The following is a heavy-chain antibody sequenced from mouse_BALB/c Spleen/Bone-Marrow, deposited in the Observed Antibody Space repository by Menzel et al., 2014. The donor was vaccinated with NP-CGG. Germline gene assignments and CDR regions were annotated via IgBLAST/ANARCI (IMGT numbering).Heavy chain of an antibody. V-gene: IGHV1-82*01. Sequence: PGPVLVKPGASVKISCKASGYAFSSSWMNWVKQRPGQGLEWIGRIYPGDGDTNYNGKFKGKATLTADKSSSTAYMQLSSLTSVDSAVYFCARRRDYDWYFDVWGAGTTVTVSS. CDR3: ARRRDYDWYFDV. D-gene: IGHD2-4*01. CDR2: IYPGDGDT. CDR1: GYAFSSSW. J-gene: IGHJ1*01.